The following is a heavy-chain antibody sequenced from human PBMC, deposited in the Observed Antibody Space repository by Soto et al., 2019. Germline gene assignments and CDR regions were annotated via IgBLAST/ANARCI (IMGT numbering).Heavy chain of an antibody. CDR2: INPNSGGT. J-gene: IGHJ6*02. D-gene: IGHD4-4*01. CDR1: GYTFTGYY. V-gene: IGHV1-2*02. CDR3: ARAMTTVTTAVIGMDV. Sequence: GASVKVSCKASGYTFTGYYMHWVRQAPGQGLEWMGWINPNSGGTNYAQKFQGRVTMTRDTSISTAYMELSRLRSDDTAVHYCARAMTTVTTAVIGMDVWGQGTTVTVSS.